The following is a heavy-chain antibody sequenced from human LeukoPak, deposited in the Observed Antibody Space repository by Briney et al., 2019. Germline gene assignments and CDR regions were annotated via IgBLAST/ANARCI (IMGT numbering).Heavy chain of an antibody. CDR3: AREAYYYDSSGYYPPFDY. CDR1: GFTFSSYS. Sequence: GGSPRLSCAASGFTFSSYSMNWVRQAPGKGLEWVSSISSSSSYIYYADSVKGRFTISRDNAKNSLYLQMNSLRAEDTAVYYCAREAYYYDSSGYYPPFDYWGQGTLVTVSS. V-gene: IGHV3-21*01. D-gene: IGHD3-22*01. CDR2: ISSSSSYI. J-gene: IGHJ4*02.